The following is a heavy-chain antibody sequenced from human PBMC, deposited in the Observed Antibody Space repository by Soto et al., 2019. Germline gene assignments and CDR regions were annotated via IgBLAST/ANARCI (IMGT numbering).Heavy chain of an antibody. CDR2: IYNSEST. CDR1: GGSISSGGYY. J-gene: IGHJ6*02. V-gene: IGHV4-31*03. D-gene: IGHD2-15*01. CDR3: AGLLYYYGMDV. Sequence: LSLTGTVSGGSISSGGYYWSWIRQHPGKGLEWIGYIYNSESTYYNPSLKSRVTISVDTSKNQFSLKLSSVTAADTAVYYCAGLLYYYGMDVWGQGTTVTVSS.